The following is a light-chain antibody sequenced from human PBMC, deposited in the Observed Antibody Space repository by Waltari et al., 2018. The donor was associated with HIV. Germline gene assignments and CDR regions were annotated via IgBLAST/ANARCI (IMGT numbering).Light chain of an antibody. CDR3: QQSYSNPRT. V-gene: IGKV1-39*01. J-gene: IGKJ1*01. CDR1: QTVGSY. CDR2: AAA. Sequence: DIQMPQSPSSLSASVGHRLTITCRASQTVGSYLNWYRQKPGKAPSLLIYAAASLETGVPSRFSGSGFGTDFTLTISSLQPEDFATYYCQQSYSNPRTFGQGTKVEIK.